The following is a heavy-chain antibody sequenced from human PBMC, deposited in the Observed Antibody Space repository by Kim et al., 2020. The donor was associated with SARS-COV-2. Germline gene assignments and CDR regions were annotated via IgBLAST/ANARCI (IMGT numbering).Heavy chain of an antibody. CDR3: ARASMPVLRYFDWLKGTKHTIDY. J-gene: IGHJ4*02. Sequence: SETLSLTCAVSGGSISSSNWWSWVRQPPGKGLEWIGEIFHSGSTNYNPSLKSRVTISVDKSKNQFSLKLSSVTAADTAVYYCARASMPVLRYFDWLKGTKHTIDYWGQGTLVTVSS. CDR1: GGSISSSNW. CDR2: IFHSGST. D-gene: IGHD3-9*01. V-gene: IGHV4-4*02.